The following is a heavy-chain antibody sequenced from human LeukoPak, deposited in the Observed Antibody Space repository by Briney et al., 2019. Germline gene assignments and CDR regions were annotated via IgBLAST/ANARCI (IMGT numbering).Heavy chain of an antibody. Sequence: GGSLRLSCVASAFTFSSYEMNWVRQAPGKGLEWISHIRSSGSPIYYADSVKGRFTISRDNAKNSLYLQMNSLRGADTAVYYCAKAHTVTTLYWFDPWGQGTLVTVSS. CDR2: IRSSGSPI. J-gene: IGHJ5*02. D-gene: IGHD4-17*01. CDR3: AKAHTVTTLYWFDP. V-gene: IGHV3-48*03. CDR1: AFTFSSYE.